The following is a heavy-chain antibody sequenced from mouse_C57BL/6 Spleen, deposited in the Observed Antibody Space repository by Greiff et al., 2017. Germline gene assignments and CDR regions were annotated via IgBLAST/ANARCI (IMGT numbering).Heavy chain of an antibody. CDR2: IHPNSGST. CDR1: GYTFTSYW. V-gene: IGHV1-64*01. J-gene: IGHJ3*01. D-gene: IGHD1-1*01. Sequence: VQLQQPGAELVKPGASVKLSCKASGYTFTSYWMHWVKQRPGQGLEWIGMIHPNSGSTNYNEKFKSKATLTVDKSSSTAYMRLSSLTSEDSAVYYCARDWAWNYYGSSRAYWGQGTLVTVSA. CDR3: ARDWAWNYYGSSRAY.